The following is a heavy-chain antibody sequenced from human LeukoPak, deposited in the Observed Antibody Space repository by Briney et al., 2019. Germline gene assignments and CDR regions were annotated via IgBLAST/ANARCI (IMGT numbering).Heavy chain of an antibody. CDR3: AGTPDWFGP. CDR1: GGSISRSDYY. V-gene: IGHV4-30-4*01. Sequence: SETLSLTCTVSGGSISRSDYYWSWIRQPPGKGLEWIGYIYYSGSAYYNPSLKSRVTIPEDTSKNQFSLKLTSVTAADTAVYYCAGTPDWFGPWGQGTLVTVSS. J-gene: IGHJ5*02. CDR2: IYYSGSA.